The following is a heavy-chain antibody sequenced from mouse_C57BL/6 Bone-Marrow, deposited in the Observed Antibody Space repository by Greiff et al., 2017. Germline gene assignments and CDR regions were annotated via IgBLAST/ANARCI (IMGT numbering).Heavy chain of an antibody. CDR1: GYTFPSYW. Sequence: VQVVESGADLAKPGASVTLSCKASGYTFPSYWMHWVKQRPGQGLEWIGYLNPSSGYTKYKQKFKDKATLTADTSSSPAYMQLSSLTYEDSAVYYCASIYYWFAYWGQGTLVTGSA. CDR2: LNPSSGYT. CDR3: ASIYYWFAY. D-gene: IGHD2-1*01. J-gene: IGHJ3*01. V-gene: IGHV1-7*01.